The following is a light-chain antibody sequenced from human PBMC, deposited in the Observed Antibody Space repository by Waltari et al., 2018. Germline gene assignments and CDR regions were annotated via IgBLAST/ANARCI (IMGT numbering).Light chain of an antibody. CDR2: KTS. J-gene: IGKJ1*01. V-gene: IGKV1-5*03. CDR3: QEYYSFSRT. Sequence: DIQMTQSPSALSASVGDSVTITCRASQSISHWLAWYQQKPGKAPKLLIYKTSHLESGVPSRFSGSGSGTEFTLAISSLQPDDSATYYCQEYYSFSRTFGQGTKVEIK. CDR1: QSISHW.